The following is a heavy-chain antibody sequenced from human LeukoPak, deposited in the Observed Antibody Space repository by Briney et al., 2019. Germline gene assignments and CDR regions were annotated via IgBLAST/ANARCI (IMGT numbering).Heavy chain of an antibody. J-gene: IGHJ6*03. Sequence: GGSLRLSCEASGFTVNPNYMSWVRQAPGKGLEWISVIYSGGSTYYADSVRGRYTISRDNSKNTVYFQMNSLRGEDTAVYYCASSPDYDISKTAFYMNVWGKGTTVTVS. V-gene: IGHV3-53*01. D-gene: IGHD3-9*01. CDR1: GFTVNPNY. CDR2: IYSGGST. CDR3: ASSPDYDISKTAFYMNV.